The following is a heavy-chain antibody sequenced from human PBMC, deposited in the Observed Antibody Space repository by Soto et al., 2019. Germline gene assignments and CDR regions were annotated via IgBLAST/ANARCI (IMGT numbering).Heavy chain of an antibody. CDR1: GFTFSNAW. D-gene: IGHD1-1*01. Sequence: PGGSLRLSCAASGFTFSNAWMSWVRQAPGKGLEWVGRIKSKTDGGTTDYAAPVKGRFTISRDDSQNTLYLQMNSLKTEDTAVYYCTTDNRTGPTSYYYDGMDVWGQGTTVTVSS. J-gene: IGHJ6*02. V-gene: IGHV3-15*01. CDR2: IKSKTDGGTT. CDR3: TTDNRTGPTSYYYDGMDV.